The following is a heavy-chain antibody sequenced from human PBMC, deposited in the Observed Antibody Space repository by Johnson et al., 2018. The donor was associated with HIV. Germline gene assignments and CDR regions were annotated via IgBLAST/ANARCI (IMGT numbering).Heavy chain of an antibody. V-gene: IGHV3-11*01. CDR2: ISSSGSTI. Sequence: QVQLVESGGGVVQPGGSLRLSCAASGFTFSDYYMNWLRQAPGKGLEWVSYISSSGSTIYYVDSVKGQFTISRDTSKNTLYLQMNSLRADDTAIYYCAKGRYSSSWYLAGAFDIWGQGTMVTVSS. D-gene: IGHD6-13*01. CDR1: GFTFSDYY. CDR3: AKGRYSSSWYLAGAFDI. J-gene: IGHJ3*02.